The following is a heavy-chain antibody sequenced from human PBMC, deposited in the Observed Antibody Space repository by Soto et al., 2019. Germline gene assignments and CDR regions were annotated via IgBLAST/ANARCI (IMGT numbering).Heavy chain of an antibody. CDR3: AREGGSWSPAWYCRV. J-gene: IGHJ2*01. CDR1: GGSISSGGYS. V-gene: IGHV4-30-2*01. CDR2: IFHSGST. D-gene: IGHD1-26*01. Sequence: QLQLQESGSGLVKPSQTLSLTCAVSGGSISSGGYSWSWLRQPPGKGLEWIGYIFHSGSTYYNPSLRSRVTIAVDGSKNNFSLEQSYVTAAVTAVYYCAREGGSWSPAWYCRVWGSGTLVTVSS.